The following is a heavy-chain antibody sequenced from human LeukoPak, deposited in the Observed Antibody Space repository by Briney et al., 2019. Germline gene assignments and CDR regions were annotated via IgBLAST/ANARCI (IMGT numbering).Heavy chain of an antibody. Sequence: SETLSLTCTGAGCSISSSSYYWGWIRQPPGKGLEWIGSIDYSGSTYYNPSLKSRVTISLDTSTNKVSRRLSSVAAADTAVYYCATTTYYDILTGYYPFDYWGQGTLVTVSS. V-gene: IGHV4-39*01. CDR1: GCSISSSSYY. CDR3: ATTTYYDILTGYYPFDY. D-gene: IGHD3-9*01. J-gene: IGHJ4*02. CDR2: IDYSGST.